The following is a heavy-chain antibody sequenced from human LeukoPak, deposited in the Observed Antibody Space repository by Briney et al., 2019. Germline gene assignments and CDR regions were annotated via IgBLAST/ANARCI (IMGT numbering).Heavy chain of an antibody. D-gene: IGHD5-18*01. CDR2: INHSGST. CDR1: GGSFSGYY. J-gene: IGHJ4*02. V-gene: IGHV4-34*01. Sequence: PSETLSLTCAVYGGSFSGYYWSWIRQPPGKGLESIGEINHSGSTNYNPSPKSPVTISSDTCKNQFSLKLSSVTAADTAVYYCARVPTLLRGYSYGYYFDYWGQGTLVTVSS. CDR3: ARVPTLLRGYSYGYYFDY.